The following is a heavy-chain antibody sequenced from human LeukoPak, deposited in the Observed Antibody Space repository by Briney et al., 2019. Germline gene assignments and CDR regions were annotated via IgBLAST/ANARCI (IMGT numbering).Heavy chain of an antibody. V-gene: IGHV3-7*05. Sequence: GGSLTLSCAASGFTFSSSWMKWVRQAPGKGLESVAVIKEDGSEKHYVDSVKGRFAISRDNAKNSLYLQMNNVRAEDTAVYFCAASTHSGYWGQGALVTVSS. D-gene: IGHD1-26*01. CDR3: AASTHSGY. CDR1: GFTFSSSW. J-gene: IGHJ4*02. CDR2: IKEDGSEK.